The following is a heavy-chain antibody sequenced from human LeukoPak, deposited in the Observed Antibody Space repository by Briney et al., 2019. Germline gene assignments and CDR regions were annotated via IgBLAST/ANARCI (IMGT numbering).Heavy chain of an antibody. CDR2: ISRSGDYT. V-gene: IGHV3-11*06. D-gene: IGHD5-12*01. CDR1: GFAFSDYY. CDR3: ARAGISGYEVDY. J-gene: IGHJ4*02. Sequence: GGSLRLSCAASGFAFSDYYMSWIRQAPGKGLEWVSYISRSGDYTNYADSVRGRFTISRDNAKNSLYLQMNSLRAEDTAVYYCARAGISGYEVDYWGQGTLVTVSP.